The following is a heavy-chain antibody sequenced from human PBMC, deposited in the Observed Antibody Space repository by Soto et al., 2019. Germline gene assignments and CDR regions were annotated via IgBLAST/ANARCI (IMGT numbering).Heavy chain of an antibody. CDR1: GGSISSGGYY. J-gene: IGHJ4*02. CDR2: IYYSGST. CDR3: ARRPPGWFGQYFDY. Sequence: QVQLQESGPGLVKPSQTLSLTCTVSGGSISSGGYYWSWIRQHPGKGLEWIGYIYYSGSTYYNPALKSRVTISVDTSKNQFSRKLSSVTAADTAVYYCARRPPGWFGQYFDYWGQGTLVTVSS. V-gene: IGHV4-31*03. D-gene: IGHD3-10*01.